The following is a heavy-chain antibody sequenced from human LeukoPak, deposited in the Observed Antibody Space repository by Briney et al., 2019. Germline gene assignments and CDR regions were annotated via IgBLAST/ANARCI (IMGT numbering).Heavy chain of an antibody. CDR1: GYTFTGYY. CDR2: INPNSGGT. J-gene: IGHJ4*02. V-gene: IGHV1-2*02. Sequence: ASVKVSCKASGYTFTGYYMHWVRQAPGQGLELVGWINPNSGGTNYAQTFQGRVTMTRDTSISTDYMELSRPRSDDAATYYCERVMGLANIVVVTLPDYWGQGTLVTVSS. D-gene: IGHD3-22*01. CDR3: ERVMGLANIVVVTLPDY.